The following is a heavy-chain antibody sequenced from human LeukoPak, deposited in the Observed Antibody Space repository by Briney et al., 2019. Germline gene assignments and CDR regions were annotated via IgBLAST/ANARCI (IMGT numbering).Heavy chain of an antibody. CDR2: LSYDGSNK. Sequence: PGGSRRLPWAASGFTFISYGLHWVRKAPAKGLEWGAVLSYDGSNKYYADSVKGRFTISRDNSKNTLYLQMNSLRAEDTAVYYCAKCGGRGWNSRFFDYWGQGTLVTVSS. CDR1: GFTFISYG. V-gene: IGHV3-30*18. CDR3: AKCGGRGWNSRFFDY. D-gene: IGHD1-7*01. J-gene: IGHJ4*02.